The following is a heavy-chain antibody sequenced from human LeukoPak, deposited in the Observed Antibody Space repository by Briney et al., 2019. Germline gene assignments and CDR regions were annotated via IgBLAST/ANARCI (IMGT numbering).Heavy chain of an antibody. CDR3: ASPMIVVRGAFDI. CDR2: IIPIFGTA. J-gene: IGHJ3*02. D-gene: IGHD3-22*01. V-gene: IGHV1-69*05. Sequence: SVKVSCKASGGTFISYAISWVRQAAGQGLEWRGGIIPIFGTANYAQKFQGRVTITTDESTSTAYMELSSLRSEDTAVYYCASPMIVVRGAFDIWGQGTMVTVSS. CDR1: GGTFISYA.